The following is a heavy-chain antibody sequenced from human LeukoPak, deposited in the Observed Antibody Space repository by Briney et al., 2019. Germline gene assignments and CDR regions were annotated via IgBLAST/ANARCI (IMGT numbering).Heavy chain of an antibody. D-gene: IGHD3-16*01. V-gene: IGHV3-7*01. J-gene: IGHJ4*02. CDR1: GFTFSNSW. CDR3: ARDKFGGTDY. CDR2: IKQDGSEK. Sequence: PGGSLRLSCAASGFTFSNSWMSWVRQAPGKGLEWVANIKQDGSEKYYVDSVKGRFTISRDNAKNSLYLQMNSLRAEDTAVYYCARDKFGGTDYWGQGTLVTVSS.